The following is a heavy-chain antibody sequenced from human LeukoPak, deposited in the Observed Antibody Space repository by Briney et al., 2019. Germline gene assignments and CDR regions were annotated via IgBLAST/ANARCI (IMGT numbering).Heavy chain of an antibody. J-gene: IGHJ3*02. CDR3: AIWLSGVGAAGGCWAFDI. Sequence: PSETLSLTCTVSGGSISSYYWSWIRQPPGKGLEWIGRIYTNGSANYNLSPKSRVPMTVETSTNQIYLSLNPVTAAATAAYYCAIWLSGVGAAGGCWAFDIWGQGTMVTVSS. CDR1: GGSISSYY. D-gene: IGHD1-26*01. CDR2: IYTNGSA. V-gene: IGHV4-4*07.